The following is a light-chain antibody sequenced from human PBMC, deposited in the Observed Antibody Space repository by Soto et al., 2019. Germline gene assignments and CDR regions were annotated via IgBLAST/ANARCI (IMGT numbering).Light chain of an antibody. CDR2: AAS. J-gene: IGKJ5*01. Sequence: DVQMTQSPCSLSALVGDRVTITCRASQSVSRYLNWYQHKPGKAPKLLINAASNLRSGVPSRFSGSGSGTDYTLTIDGLQPEDFAVYYCQQSYITPPITFGQGTRLEIK. CDR1: QSVSRY. CDR3: QQSYITPPIT. V-gene: IGKV1-39*01.